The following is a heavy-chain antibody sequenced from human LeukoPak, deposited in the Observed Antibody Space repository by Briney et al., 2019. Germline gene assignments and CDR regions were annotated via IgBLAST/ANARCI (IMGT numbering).Heavy chain of an antibody. CDR2: INSDGSIT. V-gene: IGHV3-74*01. J-gene: IGHJ3*02. CDR1: GFTFSSYW. Sequence: GGSLRLSCAASGFTFSSYWMHWVRQPPGKGLVWVSRINSDGSITNYADSAKGRFTISRDNSKNTVYLQVNSPRAEDTAIYYCARVRAFRSALDIWGQGTMVTVSS. CDR3: ARVRAFRSALDI.